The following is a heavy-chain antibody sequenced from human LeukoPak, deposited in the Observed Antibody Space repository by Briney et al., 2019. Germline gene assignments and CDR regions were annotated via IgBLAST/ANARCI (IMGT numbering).Heavy chain of an antibody. Sequence: ASVKVSCKASGYTFTSYAMHWVRQAPGQRLEWMGWINAGNGNTKYSQKFQGRVTITRDTSASTAYMELSSLRSEDTAVYYCARAVLEWLLPNWFDPWGQGTLVTVSS. CDR3: ARAVLEWLLPNWFDP. CDR1: GYTFTSYA. J-gene: IGHJ5*02. CDR2: INAGNGNT. V-gene: IGHV1-3*01. D-gene: IGHD3-3*01.